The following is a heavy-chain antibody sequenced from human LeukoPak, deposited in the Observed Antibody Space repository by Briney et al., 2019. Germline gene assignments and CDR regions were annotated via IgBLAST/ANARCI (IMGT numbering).Heavy chain of an antibody. CDR1: GGSFSGYY. CDR3: ARGRSGSYSRKYYFDY. Sequence: SETLSLTCAVYGGSFSGYYWSWIRQPPGKGLEWIGEINHSGSTNYNPSLKSRVTISVDTSKNQFSLKLSSVTAADTAVHYCARGRSGSYSRKYYFDYWGQGTLVTVSS. CDR2: INHSGST. V-gene: IGHV4-34*01. D-gene: IGHD1-26*01. J-gene: IGHJ4*02.